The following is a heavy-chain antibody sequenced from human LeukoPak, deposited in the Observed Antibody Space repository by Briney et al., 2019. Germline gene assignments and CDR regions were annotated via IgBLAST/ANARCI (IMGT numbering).Heavy chain of an antibody. D-gene: IGHD3-22*01. CDR3: ARLTRGMIVVVMIGIDY. CDR1: GYSISSGYY. V-gene: IGHV4-38-2*01. J-gene: IGHJ4*02. CDR2: IYHSGST. Sequence: SETLSLTCAVSGYSISSGYYWGWIRQPPGKGLEWIGSIYHSGSTYYNPSLKSRVTISVDTSKNQFSLKLSSVTAAGTAVYYCARLTRGMIVVVMIGIDYWGQGTLVTVSS.